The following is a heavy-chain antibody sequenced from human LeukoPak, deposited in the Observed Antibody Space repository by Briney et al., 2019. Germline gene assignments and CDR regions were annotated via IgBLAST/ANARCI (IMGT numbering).Heavy chain of an antibody. D-gene: IGHD2-21*02. Sequence: GGSLRLSCAAFGFTVSSNYMSWVRQAPGKGLEWVSVIYSGGSTYYADSVKGRFTISRDNSKNTLYLQMNSLRAEDTAVYYCARDSDSTYYYYGMDVWGQGTTVTVSS. J-gene: IGHJ6*02. V-gene: IGHV3-53*01. CDR2: IYSGGST. CDR1: GFTVSSNY. CDR3: ARDSDSTYYYYGMDV.